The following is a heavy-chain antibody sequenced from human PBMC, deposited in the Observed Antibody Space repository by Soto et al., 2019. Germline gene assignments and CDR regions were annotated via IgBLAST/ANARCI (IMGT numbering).Heavy chain of an antibody. V-gene: IGHV3-23*01. J-gene: IGHJ3*01. CDR1: GFTLTNYA. CDR2: ISASGDRT. Sequence: EVQLLVSGGGSVQPGGSLRLSCEVSGFTLTNYALSWVRQAPGKGLEWVSQISASGDRTYYADSVRGRFTISKDSSKNTLFLQLNSLRGDDSAVYYCEGSWTWGQGTMVSFSS. CDR3: EGSWT. D-gene: IGHD5-12*01.